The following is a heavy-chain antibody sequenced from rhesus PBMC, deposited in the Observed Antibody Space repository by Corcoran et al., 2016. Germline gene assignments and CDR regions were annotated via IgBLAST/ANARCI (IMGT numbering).Heavy chain of an antibody. V-gene: IGHV4-122*02. CDR1: GYSISSGYG. D-gene: IGHD1-14*01. J-gene: IGHJ4*01. Sequence: QLQLQESGPGLVKPSETLSLTCAVSGYSISSGYGWSWIRQPPGKGLEWIGYITDSGSTSYNPSLKGRVTISRDTSKNQFCLKLSAVTAADTAVYYWSRVGTTPNVDYWGQGVLVTVSS. CDR3: SRVGTTPNVDY. CDR2: ITDSGST.